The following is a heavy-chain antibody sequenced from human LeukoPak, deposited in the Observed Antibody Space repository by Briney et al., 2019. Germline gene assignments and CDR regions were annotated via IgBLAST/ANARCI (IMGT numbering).Heavy chain of an antibody. CDR3: ARQSSGWYNWFDP. D-gene: IGHD6-19*01. V-gene: IGHV3-30*02. Sequence: GGSLRLSCAASGFTFSSYGMHWVRQAPGKGLEWVAFIRYDGSNKYYADSVKGRFTISRDNSKNTLYLQMNSLRAEDTAVYYCARQSSGWYNWFDPWGQGTLVTVSS. J-gene: IGHJ5*02. CDR1: GFTFSSYG. CDR2: IRYDGSNK.